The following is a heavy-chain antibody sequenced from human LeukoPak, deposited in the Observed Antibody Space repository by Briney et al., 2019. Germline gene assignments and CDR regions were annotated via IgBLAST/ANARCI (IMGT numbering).Heavy chain of an antibody. CDR2: IYYSGST. D-gene: IGHD1-26*01. J-gene: IGHJ4*02. V-gene: IGHV4-59*01. CDR3: ASGGYSGSYDATGS. CDR1: GGSISSYY. Sequence: PSETLSLTCTVSGGSISSYYWSWIRQPPGKGLEWIGYIYYSGSTNYNPSLKSRVTISVDTSKNQFSLKLSSVTAADTAVYYCASGGYSGSYDATGSWGQGTLVTVSS.